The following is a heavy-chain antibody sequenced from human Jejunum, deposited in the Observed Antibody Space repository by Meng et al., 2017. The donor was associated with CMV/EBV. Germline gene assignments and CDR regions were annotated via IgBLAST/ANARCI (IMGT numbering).Heavy chain of an antibody. V-gene: IGHV3-48*04. J-gene: IGHJ4*02. CDR2: INGRSSGI. Sequence: GFTFSAYRMSWVRQAPGKELQWVSFINGRSSGIKYTDSVEGRFTISGDNAKNSLYLQMNSLRAEDTAVYYCVRDVADGTSAGLGYWGQGTLVTVSS. CDR3: VRDVADGTSAGLGY. CDR1: GFTFSAYR. D-gene: IGHD1/OR15-1a*01.